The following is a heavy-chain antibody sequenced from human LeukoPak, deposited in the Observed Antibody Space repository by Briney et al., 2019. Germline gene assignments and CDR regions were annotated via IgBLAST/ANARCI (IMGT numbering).Heavy chain of an antibody. J-gene: IGHJ6*02. Sequence: GGSLRLSCAASGFTFSSYGMPWVRQAPGKGLEWVAVIWYDGSNKYYADSVKGRFTISRDNSKNTLYLQMNSLRAEDTAVYYCARGLTYSGSYYNDYYYGMDVWGQGTTVTVSS. D-gene: IGHD3-10*01. CDR1: GFTFSSYG. V-gene: IGHV3-33*01. CDR2: IWYDGSNK. CDR3: ARGLTYSGSYYNDYYYGMDV.